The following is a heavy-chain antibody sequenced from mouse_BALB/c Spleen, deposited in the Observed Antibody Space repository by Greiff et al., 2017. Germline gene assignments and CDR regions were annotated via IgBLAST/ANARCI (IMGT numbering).Heavy chain of an antibody. V-gene: IGHV5-12-2*01. D-gene: IGHD1-1*01. CDR2: ISNGGGST. CDR1: GFTFSSYT. Sequence: EVHLVESGGGLVQPGGSLKLSCAASGFTFSSYTMSWVRQTPEKRLEWVAYISNGGGSTYYPDTVKGRFTISRDNAKNTLYLQMSSLKSEDTAMYYCARQDGSSLEYWGQGTTLTDSS. J-gene: IGHJ2*01. CDR3: ARQDGSSLEY.